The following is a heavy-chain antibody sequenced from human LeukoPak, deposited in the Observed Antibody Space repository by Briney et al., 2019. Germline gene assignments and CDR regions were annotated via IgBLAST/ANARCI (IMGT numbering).Heavy chain of an antibody. D-gene: IGHD2-2*01. V-gene: IGHV3-21*01. CDR2: ISSSSSYI. Sequence: TTGGSLRLSCAASGFTFSSYSMNWVRQAPGKGLEWVSSISSSSSYIYYADSVKGRFTISRDNAKNSLYLQMNSLRAEDTAVYYCAGDASWDIVVVPAAIPTRSDYWGQGTLVTVSS. J-gene: IGHJ4*02. CDR3: AGDASWDIVVVPAAIPTRSDY. CDR1: GFTFSSYS.